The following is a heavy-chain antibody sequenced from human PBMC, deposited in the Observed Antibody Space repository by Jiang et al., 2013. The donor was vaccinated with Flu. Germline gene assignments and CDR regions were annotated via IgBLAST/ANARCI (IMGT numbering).Heavy chain of an antibody. D-gene: IGHD2-21*02. CDR2: IYYRGST. CDR1: Y. J-gene: IGHJ4*02. Sequence: YWSRIRQPPRKGLECIGYIYYRGSTHYNPSLKSRVTISVDSSKNQFSLKLSSVTAADTAVYYCARLLSNTVVTQPYYFDYWGQGTLVTVSS. V-gene: IGHV4-59*08. CDR3: ARLLSNTVVTQPYYFDY.